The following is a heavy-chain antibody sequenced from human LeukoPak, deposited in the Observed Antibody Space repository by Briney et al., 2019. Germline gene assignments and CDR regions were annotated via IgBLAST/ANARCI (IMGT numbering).Heavy chain of an antibody. D-gene: IGHD2-2*01. V-gene: IGHV1-69*06. J-gene: IGHJ6*03. CDR3: ARGGQDIVVVPAAIPYYYYYYMGV. CDR2: IFPIFGTA. Sequence: SVKVSCKASGGTFSSYAISWVRQAPGQGLAWMGGIFPIFGTANYAQKLQGRVTITADKSTSTAYMELSSLRSEDTAVYYCARGGQDIVVVPAAIPYYYYYYMGVQGKGTTVTASS. CDR1: GGTFSSYA.